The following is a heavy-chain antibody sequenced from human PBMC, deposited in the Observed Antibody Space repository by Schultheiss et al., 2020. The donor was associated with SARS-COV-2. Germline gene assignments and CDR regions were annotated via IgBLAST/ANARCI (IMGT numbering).Heavy chain of an antibody. CDR3: ARGFSGYSGYTPLGYYFDY. D-gene: IGHD3-22*01. V-gene: IGHV2-5*02. CDR1: GFSLSTSGVG. J-gene: IGHJ4*02. Sequence: SGPTLVKPTQTLTLTCTFSGFSLSTSGVGVGWIRQPPGKALEWLALIYWDDDKRYSPSLKSRLTITKDTSKNQVVLTMTNMDPVDTATYYCARGFSGYSGYTPLGYYFDYWGQGTLVTVSS. CDR2: IYWDDDK.